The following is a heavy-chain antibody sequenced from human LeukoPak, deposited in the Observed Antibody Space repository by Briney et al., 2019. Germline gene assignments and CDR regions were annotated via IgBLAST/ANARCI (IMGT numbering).Heavy chain of an antibody. V-gene: IGHV3-30*18. Sequence: PGGSLRLSCAASGFTFSSYGMHWVRQAPGKGLEWVAVISYDGSNKYYADSVKGRFTISRDNSKNTLYLQMNSLRAEDTAVYYCAKDASGYDSSGYYPFDYWGQGTLVTVSS. D-gene: IGHD3-22*01. CDR2: ISYDGSNK. CDR3: AKDASGYDSSGYYPFDY. J-gene: IGHJ4*02. CDR1: GFTFSSYG.